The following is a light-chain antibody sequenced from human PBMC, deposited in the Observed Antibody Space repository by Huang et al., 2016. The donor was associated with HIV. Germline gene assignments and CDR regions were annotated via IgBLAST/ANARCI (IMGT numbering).Light chain of an antibody. Sequence: DIQMTQSPSSLSASVGDRVTITCRASQGIGNSLAWYQQKPEKAPRLLMYATSTLESGVPPRFSGSGSGKHYTLTINTLQPEDIASYYCQQYHSLPWTFGQGTKVEIK. V-gene: IGKV1-NL1*01. CDR1: QGIGNS. CDR3: QQYHSLPWT. CDR2: ATS. J-gene: IGKJ1*01.